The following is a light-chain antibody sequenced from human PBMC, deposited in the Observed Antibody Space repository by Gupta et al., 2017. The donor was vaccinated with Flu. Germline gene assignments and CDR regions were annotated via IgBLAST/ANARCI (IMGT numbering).Light chain of an antibody. V-gene: IGKV1-39*01. J-gene: IGKJ3*01. Sequence: FDWFQHKPGKSPKRLIYIGSIWDSGVPSRFSGRGSGTYFTLTINSLEAEDAATYYCHQNKSSPLTFGHGTKLEIK. CDR3: HQNKSSPLT. CDR2: IGS.